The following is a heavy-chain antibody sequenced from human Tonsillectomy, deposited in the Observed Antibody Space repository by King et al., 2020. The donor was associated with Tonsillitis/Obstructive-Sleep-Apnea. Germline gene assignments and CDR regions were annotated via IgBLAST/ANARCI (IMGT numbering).Heavy chain of an antibody. V-gene: IGHV3-7*01. CDR1: GFTFINYW. CDR2: IKEDGSEK. CDR3: ARATRRATGYAPFDY. J-gene: IGHJ4*02. D-gene: IGHD5-12*01. Sequence: VQLVESGGGLVQPGGSLRLSCGVSGFTFINYWMTWIRQAPGKGLEWVANIKEDGSEKHYVDSVKGRFTISRDNTKNSLYLQMNSLRAEDTAVYYCARATRRATGYAPFDYWGQGTLVTVSS.